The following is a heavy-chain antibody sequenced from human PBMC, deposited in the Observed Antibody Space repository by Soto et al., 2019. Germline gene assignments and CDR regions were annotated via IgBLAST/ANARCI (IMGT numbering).Heavy chain of an antibody. D-gene: IGHD3-9*01. CDR3: SYDTFGDKDF. J-gene: IGHJ4*02. V-gene: IGHV3-53*01. CDR2: IYSSGNT. Sequence: PGGSLRLSCAVSGFTVRSNYMNWVRQAQGKGLEWVSTIYSSGNTTYADSVKGRFTISRDNAKNTLYLQMNSLGVEDTALYYCSYDTFGDKDFWGQGTPVTVSS. CDR1: GFTVRSNY.